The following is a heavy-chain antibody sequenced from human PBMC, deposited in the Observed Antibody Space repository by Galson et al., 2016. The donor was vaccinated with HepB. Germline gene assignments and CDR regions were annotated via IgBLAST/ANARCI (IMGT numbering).Heavy chain of an antibody. CDR3: VRDHWRAGGGSYNVLDI. CDR1: GGSFGDYY. D-gene: IGHD1-26*01. CDR2: INHSGGT. V-gene: IGHV4-34*01. Sequence: SETLSLTCAVYGGSFGDYYWSWIRQPPGKGPEWIGDINHSGGTNHSPSLKRRVTISVDTSKNQFSLKLTSVTAADTAVYYCVRDHWRAGGGSYNVLDIWGQGTLVTVSS. J-gene: IGHJ3*02.